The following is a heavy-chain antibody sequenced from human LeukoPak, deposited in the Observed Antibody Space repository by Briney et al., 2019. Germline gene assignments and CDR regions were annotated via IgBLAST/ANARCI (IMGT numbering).Heavy chain of an antibody. D-gene: IGHD3-22*01. CDR1: GGSVSSGSYY. J-gene: IGHJ3*02. V-gene: IGHV4-61*01. CDR3: ASAYYYDSSGYLRAFDI. Sequence: PSETLSLTCTVSGGSVSSGSYYWSWIRQPPGKGLEWIGYIYYSGSANYNPSLKSRVTISVDTSKNQFSLKLSSVTAADTAVYYCASAYYYDSSGYLRAFDIWGQGTMVTVSS. CDR2: IYYSGSA.